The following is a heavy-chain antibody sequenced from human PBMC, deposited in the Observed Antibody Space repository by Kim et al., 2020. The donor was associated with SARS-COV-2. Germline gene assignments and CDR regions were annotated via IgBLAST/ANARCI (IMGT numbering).Heavy chain of an antibody. V-gene: IGHV1-69*13. CDR1: GGTFSSYA. D-gene: IGHD2-21*01. CDR2: IIPIFGTA. Sequence: SVKVSCKASGGTFSSYAISWVRQAPGQGLEWMGGIIPIFGTANYAQKFQGRVTITADESTSTAYMELSSLRSEDTAVYYCARDRIVVDPHAFDIWGQGTMVTVSS. CDR3: ARDRIVVDPHAFDI. J-gene: IGHJ3*02.